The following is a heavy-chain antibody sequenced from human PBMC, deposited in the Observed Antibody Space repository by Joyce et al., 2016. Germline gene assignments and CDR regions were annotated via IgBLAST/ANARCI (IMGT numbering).Heavy chain of an antibody. J-gene: IGHJ4*02. CDR1: GFTFNVAW. CDR2: IKSKTSGETT. CDR3: AADVAEVGFGELDH. V-gene: IGHV3-15*01. Sequence: EVQVAEYGGGLVKPGGSLRLSCAASGFTFNVAWMTWVRQARGKGLEWVGRIKSKTSGETTEYAAPVKGRFTISRDDSKNTLSLQMNDLRTEDTAVYFCAADVAEVGFGELDHWGQGTLVTVSS. D-gene: IGHD3-10*01.